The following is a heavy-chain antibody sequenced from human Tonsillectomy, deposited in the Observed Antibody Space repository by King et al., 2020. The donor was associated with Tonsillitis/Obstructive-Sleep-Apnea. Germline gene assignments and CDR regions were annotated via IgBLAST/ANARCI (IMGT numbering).Heavy chain of an antibody. CDR3: ARTRVQGIYYFDY. CDR2: IRSDGVTT. CDR1: GFTFNSYW. Sequence: VQLVESGGGLVKPGGSLRLSCAASGFTFNSYWMHWVRQAPGKGLVWVSRIRSDGVTTDYADSVKGRFTISRDNAKNTLYLQMSSLRVEDPAVYYCARTRVQGIYYFDYGGQGTLVTVSS. D-gene: IGHD2-21*01. J-gene: IGHJ4*02. V-gene: IGHV3-74*01.